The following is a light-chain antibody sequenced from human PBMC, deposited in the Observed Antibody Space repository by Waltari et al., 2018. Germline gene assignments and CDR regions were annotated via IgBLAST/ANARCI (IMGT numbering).Light chain of an antibody. CDR3: QKYHSYWM. Sequence: DIQITQSPSTRSAPVLDRVTITRRARVSISSWFAWYQQKPGNAPKLLIYKPASLERRVPSRFSGSGAGTEFTLTISSLQPDDFATYYCQKYHSYWMFGQGPNVEIK. V-gene: IGKV1-5*03. CDR2: KPA. CDR1: VSISSW. J-gene: IGKJ1*01.